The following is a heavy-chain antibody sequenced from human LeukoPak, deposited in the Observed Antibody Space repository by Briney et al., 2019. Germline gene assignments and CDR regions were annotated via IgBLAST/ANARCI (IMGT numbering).Heavy chain of an antibody. Sequence: SETLSLTCTVSGGSISNYYWSWIRQSPGKGLEWIGYIYYSETTNYNPSLKSRVTISVDPSKNQFSLKLSSVTAADTAVYYCASSVLYFDYWGQGTLVTVSS. D-gene: IGHD4/OR15-4a*01. J-gene: IGHJ4*02. CDR3: ASSVLYFDY. V-gene: IGHV4-59*01. CDR2: IYYSETT. CDR1: GGSISNYY.